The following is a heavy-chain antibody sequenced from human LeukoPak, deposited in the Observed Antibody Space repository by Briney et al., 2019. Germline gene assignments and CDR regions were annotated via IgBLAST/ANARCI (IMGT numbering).Heavy chain of an antibody. CDR3: AREACSGGSCYSNGFDP. V-gene: IGHV1-2*06. J-gene: IGHJ5*02. CDR1: GYTFTGYY. CDR2: INPNSGGT. Sequence: GASVKVSCKASGYTFTGYYMHWVRQAPGQGPEWMGRINPNSGGTNYAQKFQGRVTMTRDTSISTAYMELSRLRSDDTAVYYCAREACSGGSCYSNGFDPWGQGTLVTVSS. D-gene: IGHD2-15*01.